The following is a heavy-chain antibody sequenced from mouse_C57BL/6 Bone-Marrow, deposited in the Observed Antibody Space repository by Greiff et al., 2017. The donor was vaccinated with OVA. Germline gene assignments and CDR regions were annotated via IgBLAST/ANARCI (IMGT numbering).Heavy chain of an antibody. V-gene: IGHV1-64*01. CDR3: ARGLYGSSYDYFDY. CDR2: IHPNSGST. CDR1: GYTFTSYW. Sequence: VQLQQPGAELVKPGASVKLSCKASGYTFTSYWMHWVKQRPGQGLEWIGMIHPNSGSTNYNEKFKSKATLTVDKSSSTAYMQLSSLTSEDSAVYYCARGLYGSSYDYFDYWGQGTTLTVSS. D-gene: IGHD1-1*01. J-gene: IGHJ2*01.